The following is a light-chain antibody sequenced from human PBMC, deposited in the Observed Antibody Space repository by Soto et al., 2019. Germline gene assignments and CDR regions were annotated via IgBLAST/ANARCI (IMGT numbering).Light chain of an antibody. CDR1: SSDVGGYNY. CDR2: EVS. Sequence: QSALTQPPSASGSPGQSVTISCAGTSSDVGGYNYVSWYQQHPGKAPKLMIDEVSKRPSGVPDRFSGSKSGNTASLTVSGLQAEDEADYYCSSYAGSKNVVFGGGTKLTVL. J-gene: IGLJ2*01. V-gene: IGLV2-8*01. CDR3: SSYAGSKNVV.